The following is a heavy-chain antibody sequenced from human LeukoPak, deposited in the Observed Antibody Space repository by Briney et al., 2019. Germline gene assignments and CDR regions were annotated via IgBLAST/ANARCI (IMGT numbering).Heavy chain of an antibody. CDR1: GGSISSGSYY. CDR3: ARGGELSGYDVFDY. D-gene: IGHD5-12*01. V-gene: IGHV4-61*02. CDR2: IYTSGST. J-gene: IGHJ4*02. Sequence: PSQTLSLTCTVSGGSISSGSYYWSWIRQPAGKGLEWIGRIYTSGSTNYNPSLKSRVTISVDTSKNQFSLKLSSVTAADTAVYYCARGGELSGYDVFDYWGQGTLVTVSS.